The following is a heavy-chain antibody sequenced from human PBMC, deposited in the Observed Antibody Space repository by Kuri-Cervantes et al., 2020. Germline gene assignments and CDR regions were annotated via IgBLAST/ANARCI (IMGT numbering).Heavy chain of an antibody. Sequence: ASVKVSCKASGYTLTGYYMHWVRQAPGQGLEWMGWINPNSGGTNYAQKFQGRVTMTRDTSISTAYMELSRLRSDDTAVYYCARGFDCTNGVCYIGGIDYWGQGTLVTVSS. CDR1: GYTLTGYY. CDR2: INPNSGGT. J-gene: IGHJ4*02. V-gene: IGHV1-2*02. D-gene: IGHD2-8*01. CDR3: ARGFDCTNGVCYIGGIDY.